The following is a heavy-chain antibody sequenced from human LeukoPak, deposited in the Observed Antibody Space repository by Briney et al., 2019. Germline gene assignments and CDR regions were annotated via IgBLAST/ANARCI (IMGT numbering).Heavy chain of an antibody. J-gene: IGHJ4*02. CDR1: GYSISSGYY. V-gene: IGHV4-38-2*01. CDR3: ARGRQADY. CDR2: IYHSGST. Sequence: SETLSLTCVVSGYSISSGYYWGWVRQPPGKELEWIGNIYHSGSTYKNPSLKSRVTISLDTSKNQFSLKLSSVTAADTAMYYCARGRQADYWGQGTLVTVSS.